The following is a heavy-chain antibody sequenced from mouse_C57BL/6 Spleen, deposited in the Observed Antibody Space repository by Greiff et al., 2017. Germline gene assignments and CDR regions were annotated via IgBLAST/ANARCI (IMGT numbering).Heavy chain of an antibody. J-gene: IGHJ3*01. CDR3: TRTSISNPFAD. CDR2: IDSETGGT. V-gene: IGHV1-15*01. D-gene: IGHD2-5*01. CDR1: GYTFTDYD. Sequence: QVQLKQSGAELVRPGASVTLSCKASGYTFTDYDMHWVKQTPVHGLEWIGAIDSETGGTAYNQKFKGKAILTADKSSSTAYMELRSLTSEASAVYYCTRTSISNPFADWGQGTLVTVSA.